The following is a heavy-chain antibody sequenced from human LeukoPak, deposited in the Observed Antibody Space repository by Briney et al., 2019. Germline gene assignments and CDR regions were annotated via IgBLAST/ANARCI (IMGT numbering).Heavy chain of an antibody. Sequence: SETLSLTCAVSGGSISSSSWWSWARQPPGKGLEWIGEIYHSGSTNYNPSLKSRVTISVDKSKNQFSLKLSSVTAADTAVYYCARGLLWFGELLGGFDPWGQGTLVTVSS. CDR1: GGSISSSSW. V-gene: IGHV4-4*02. D-gene: IGHD3-10*01. CDR3: ARGLLWFGELLGGFDP. J-gene: IGHJ5*02. CDR2: IYHSGST.